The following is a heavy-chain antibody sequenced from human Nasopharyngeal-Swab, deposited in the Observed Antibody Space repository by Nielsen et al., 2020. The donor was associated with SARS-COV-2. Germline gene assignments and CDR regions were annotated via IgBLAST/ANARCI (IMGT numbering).Heavy chain of an antibody. Sequence: ASVKVSCKASGYTFTGYYMHWVRQAPGQGLEWMGWINPNSGGTNYAQKFQGWVTMTRDTSISTAYMELSRLRSDDTAVYYCARAWGITIFGVVKGYYGMDVWGQGTTVTVSS. V-gene: IGHV1-2*04. CDR3: ARAWGITIFGVVKGYYGMDV. D-gene: IGHD3-3*01. CDR1: GYTFTGYY. J-gene: IGHJ6*02. CDR2: INPNSGGT.